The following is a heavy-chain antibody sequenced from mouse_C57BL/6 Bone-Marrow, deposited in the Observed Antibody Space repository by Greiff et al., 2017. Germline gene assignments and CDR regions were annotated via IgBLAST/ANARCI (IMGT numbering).Heavy chain of an antibody. J-gene: IGHJ1*03. Sequence: VQLVESGAELVRPGASVTLSCKASGYTFTDYEMHWVKQTPVHGLEWIGAIDPETGGTAYNQKFKGKAILTADKSSSTAYMELRSLTSEDSAVYYCTRYPYYYGSRGDWYFDVWGTGTTVTVSS. CDR3: TRYPYYYGSRGDWYFDV. D-gene: IGHD1-1*01. CDR2: IDPETGGT. V-gene: IGHV1-15*01. CDR1: GYTFTDYE.